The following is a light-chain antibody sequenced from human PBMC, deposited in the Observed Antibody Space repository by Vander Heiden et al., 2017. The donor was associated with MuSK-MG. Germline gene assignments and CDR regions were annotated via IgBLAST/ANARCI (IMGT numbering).Light chain of an antibody. J-gene: IGLJ3*02. CDR2: GNN. CDR3: NSRDSSSNHWAV. V-gene: IGLV3-19*01. Sequence: SSELTQAPAVSVALVQTVRITCQGDSLRSYYASWYQQKPGQAPVLVIFGNNNRPPGTPDRFSGSSSGYTAALTITGAPAEEEADDYCNSRDSSSNHWAVFGGGTKLTVL. CDR1: SLRSYY.